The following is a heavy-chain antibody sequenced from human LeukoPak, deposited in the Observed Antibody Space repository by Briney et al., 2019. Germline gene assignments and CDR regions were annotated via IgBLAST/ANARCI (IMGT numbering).Heavy chain of an antibody. Sequence: GGSLRLSCAASGFTFSNVWMDWVRQAPGRGLEWVGRSRTHGETAYYAAPVKGRFTISRDDSKNTLSLQMNSLKTEDTAVYYCTTTTTVVTGYWGQGTLVTVSS. J-gene: IGHJ4*02. D-gene: IGHD4-23*01. CDR2: SRTHGETA. V-gene: IGHV3-15*01. CDR3: TTTTTVVTGY. CDR1: GFTFSNVW.